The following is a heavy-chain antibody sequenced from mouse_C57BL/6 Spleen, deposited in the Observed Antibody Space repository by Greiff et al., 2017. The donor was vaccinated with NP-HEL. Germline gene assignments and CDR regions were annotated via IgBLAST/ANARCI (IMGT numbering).Heavy chain of an antibody. CDR3: ARGDGYPAWFAY. Sequence: DVMLVESGGGLVKPGGSLKLSCAASGFTFSDYGMHWVRQAPEKGLEWVAYISSGSSTIYYADTVKGRFTISRDNAKNTLFLQMTSLRSEDTAMYYCARGDGYPAWFAYWGQGTLVTVSA. V-gene: IGHV5-17*01. CDR2: ISSGSSTI. J-gene: IGHJ3*01. CDR1: GFTFSDYG. D-gene: IGHD2-3*01.